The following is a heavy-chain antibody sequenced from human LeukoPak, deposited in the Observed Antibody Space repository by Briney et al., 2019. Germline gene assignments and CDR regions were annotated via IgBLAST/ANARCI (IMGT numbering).Heavy chain of an antibody. CDR1: GYTFTSGD. CDR3: ARSRPAPAGRYNWNVWRKQKDYYYGLDV. Sequence: ASVKVSCKASGYTFTSGDINWVRQATGQGLEWVRWMNPHSGDTGYEQRFLGRVTMTRNTSINTAYMELSSLRSEDTAVYYCARSRPAPAGRYNWNVWRKQKDYYYGLDVWGQGTTVTVS. J-gene: IGHJ6*02. CDR2: MNPHSGDT. D-gene: IGHD1-20*01. V-gene: IGHV1-8*01.